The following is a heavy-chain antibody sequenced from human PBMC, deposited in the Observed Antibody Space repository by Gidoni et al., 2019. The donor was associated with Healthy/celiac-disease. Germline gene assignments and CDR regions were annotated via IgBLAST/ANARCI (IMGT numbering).Heavy chain of an antibody. Sequence: EVQLLESGGGLVQPGGSLRLSCAASGFPFRSYAMSWVRQAPGKGLEWVSAISGSGGSTYYADSVKGRFTISRDNSKNTLYLQMNSLRAEDTAVYYCAKRGTIFGVVNYFDYWGQGTLVTVSS. V-gene: IGHV3-23*01. CDR2: ISGSGGST. CDR1: GFPFRSYA. J-gene: IGHJ4*02. D-gene: IGHD3-3*01. CDR3: AKRGTIFGVVNYFDY.